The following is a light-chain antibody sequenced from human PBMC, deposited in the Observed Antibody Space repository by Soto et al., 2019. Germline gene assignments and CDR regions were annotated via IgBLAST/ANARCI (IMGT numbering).Light chain of an antibody. CDR3: QQYYSFPLT. CDR2: AAS. Sequence: DIQMTQSPSTLSGSVGDRVTITCRASQGIRNDLGWYQQKPGKAPKLLIYAASTLQSGVPSRFSGSGSGTDFTLTISCLQSEDFATYYCQQYYSFPLTFGGGTKVDIK. CDR1: QGIRND. V-gene: IGKV1-17*01. J-gene: IGKJ4*01.